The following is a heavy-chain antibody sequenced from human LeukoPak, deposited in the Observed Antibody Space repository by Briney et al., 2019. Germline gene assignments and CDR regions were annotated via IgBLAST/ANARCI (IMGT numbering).Heavy chain of an antibody. D-gene: IGHD3-10*01. Sequence: SETLSLTCTVSGYSISSGYYWGWIRQPAGKGLEWIGRIYTSGSTNYNPSLKSRVTISVDTSKDQFSLKLSSVTAADTAVYYCARAVYYGSGSYANFDYWGQGTLVTVSS. CDR3: ARAVYYGSGSYANFDY. CDR1: GYSISSGYY. V-gene: IGHV4-61*02. CDR2: IYTSGST. J-gene: IGHJ4*02.